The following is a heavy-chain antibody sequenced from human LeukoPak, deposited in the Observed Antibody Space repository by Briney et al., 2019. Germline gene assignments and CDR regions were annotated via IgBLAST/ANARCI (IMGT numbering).Heavy chain of an antibody. D-gene: IGHD3-3*02. V-gene: IGHV4-34*01. CDR2: INHSGST. CDR3: ARNRVWISIYYYYYYCMDV. CDR1: GGSFSGYY. Sequence: SETLSLTCAVYGGSFSGYYWSWIRQPPGKGLEWIGEINHSGSTNYNPSLKSRVTISVDTSKNQFSLKLSSVTAADTAVYYCARNRVWISIYYYYYYCMDVWGQGTTVTVSS. J-gene: IGHJ6*02.